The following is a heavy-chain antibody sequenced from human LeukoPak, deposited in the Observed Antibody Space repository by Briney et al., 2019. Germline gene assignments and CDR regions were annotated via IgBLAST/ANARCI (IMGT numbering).Heavy chain of an antibody. CDR2: INPNSGGT. Sequence: ASVKVSCKASGYTFTGYYMHWVRQAPGQGLEWMGWINPNSGGTNYAQKFQGRVTMTRDTSISTAYMELSRLRSDDTAVYYCARDRSVVVPAATVDYWGQGNLVTVSS. D-gene: IGHD2-2*01. V-gene: IGHV1-2*02. CDR3: ARDRSVVVPAATVDY. CDR1: GYTFTGYY. J-gene: IGHJ4*02.